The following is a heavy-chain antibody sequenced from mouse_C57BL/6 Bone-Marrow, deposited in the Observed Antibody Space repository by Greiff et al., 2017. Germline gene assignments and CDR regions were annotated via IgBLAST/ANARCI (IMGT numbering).Heavy chain of an antibody. CDR3: VPYYYGSTYFDV. CDR1: GYPFTSYG. Sequence: QVQLQQSGAELARPGASVKLSCKASGYPFTSYGISWVKQRTGQGLEWIGEIYPRSGNTYYNEKFKGKATLTADKSSSTAYMELRSLTSEDSAVXFWVPYYYGSTYFDVWGTGTTVTVAS. V-gene: IGHV1-81*01. D-gene: IGHD1-1*01. CDR2: IYPRSGNT. J-gene: IGHJ1*03.